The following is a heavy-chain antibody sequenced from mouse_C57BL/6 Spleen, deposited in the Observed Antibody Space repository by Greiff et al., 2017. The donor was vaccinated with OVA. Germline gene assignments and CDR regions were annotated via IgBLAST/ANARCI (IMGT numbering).Heavy chain of an antibody. CDR1: GFTFSDYY. V-gene: IGHV5-16*01. CDR3: ARVYGSSYAMDY. Sequence: EVQVVESEGGLVQPGSSMKLSCTASGFTFSDYYMAWVRQVPEKGLEWVANINYDGSSTYYLDSLKSRFIISRDNAKNILYLQMSSLKSEDTATYYCARVYGSSYAMDYWGQGTSVTVSS. D-gene: IGHD1-1*01. J-gene: IGHJ4*01. CDR2: INYDGSST.